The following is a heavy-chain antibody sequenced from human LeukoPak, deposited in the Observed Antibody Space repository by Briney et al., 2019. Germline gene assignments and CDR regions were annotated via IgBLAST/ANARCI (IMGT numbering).Heavy chain of an antibody. CDR3: ARAGYSGYVEL. CDR2: IYYSGGT. CDR1: GASISSYY. D-gene: IGHD5-12*01. Sequence: PSETLSLTCTVSGASISSYYWSWIRQPPGKGLEWIGYIYYSGGTNYNPSLKSRVTISVDTSKNQFSLKLSSVTAADTAVYYCARAGYSGYVELWGQGTLVTVSS. J-gene: IGHJ5*02. V-gene: IGHV4-59*01.